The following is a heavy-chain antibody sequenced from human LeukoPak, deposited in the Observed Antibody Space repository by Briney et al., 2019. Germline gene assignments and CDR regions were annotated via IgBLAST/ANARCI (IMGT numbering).Heavy chain of an antibody. CDR1: GFTFSSFA. CDR2: ISGGGGTT. J-gene: IGHJ6*03. CDR3: AKGRVYMDV. V-gene: IGHV3-23*01. Sequence: GGSLRLSCAASGFTFSSFAMSWVRQAPGKGLEWVSAISGGGGTTDYADSVKGRFTISRDNSKNTLYLRMNSLRAEDTGVYYCAKGRVYMDVWGKGTTVTVSS.